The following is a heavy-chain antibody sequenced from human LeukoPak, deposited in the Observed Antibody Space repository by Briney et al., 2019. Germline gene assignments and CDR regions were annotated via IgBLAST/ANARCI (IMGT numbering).Heavy chain of an antibody. V-gene: IGHV3-74*01. J-gene: IGHJ4*02. Sequence: GGSLRLSCAASGFTFSGYWMHWVRHAPGKGLVWVSRINSDGSSTSYADSVKGRFTISRDNAKNTLYLQMNSLRAEDTAVYYCARWRATHPDLDFDYWGQGTLVTVSS. CDR1: GFTFSGYW. CDR3: ARWRATHPDLDFDY. CDR2: INSDGSST. D-gene: IGHD2-15*01.